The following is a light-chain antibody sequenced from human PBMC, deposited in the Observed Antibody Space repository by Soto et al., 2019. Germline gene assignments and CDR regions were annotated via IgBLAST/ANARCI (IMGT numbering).Light chain of an antibody. V-gene: IGKV1-39*01. CDR1: QSIDIY. CDR3: QQSYSHPT. J-gene: IGKJ1*01. Sequence: QLTQSPSSLSASVGDRVTITCRASQSIDIYLHWYQQKPEKAPKLLIYSASSSQRGVPSRFSGRGSGTDFTLTISSLQPEDSATYYCQQSYSHPTFGQGTKVEVK. CDR2: SAS.